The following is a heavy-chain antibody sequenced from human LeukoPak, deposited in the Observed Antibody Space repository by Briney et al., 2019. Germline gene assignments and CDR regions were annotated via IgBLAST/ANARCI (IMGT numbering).Heavy chain of an antibody. V-gene: IGHV3-21*01. J-gene: IGHJ4*02. D-gene: IGHD3-22*01. Sequence: GGSLRLSCAASGFTFSSYSMNWVRQAPGKGLEWVSSISSSSSYIYYADSVKGRFTISRDNAKNSLYLQMNSLRAEDTAVYYCARDRDYYDSSGYVRLFDYWGQGTLVTVSS. CDR3: ARDRDYYDSSGYVRLFDY. CDR2: ISSSSSYI. CDR1: GFTFSSYS.